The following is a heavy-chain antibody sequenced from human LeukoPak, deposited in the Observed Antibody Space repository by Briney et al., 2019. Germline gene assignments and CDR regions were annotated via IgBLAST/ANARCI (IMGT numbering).Heavy chain of an antibody. CDR3: ARGILRQQLVHTY. Sequence: ASVKVSCRAPGYTFTSYDINWVRQATGQGLEWMGWMNPNSGNTGYAQKFQGRVTMTRNTSISTAYMELSSLRSEDTAVYYCARGILRQQLVHTYWGQGTLVTVSS. J-gene: IGHJ4*02. D-gene: IGHD6-13*01. CDR2: MNPNSGNT. CDR1: GYTFTSYD. V-gene: IGHV1-8*01.